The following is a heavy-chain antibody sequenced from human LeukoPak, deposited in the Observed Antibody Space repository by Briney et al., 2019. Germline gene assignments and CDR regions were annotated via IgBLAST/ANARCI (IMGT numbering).Heavy chain of an antibody. CDR3: ARVYSSGWSYAFDI. CDR1: GFTFSSYA. Sequence: PGGSLRLSCAASGFTFSSYAMHWVRQAPGKGLEWVTVISSDGSNKYYADSVKGRFTISRDNSKNTLYLQMNSLRAEDTAVYYCARVYSSGWSYAFDIWGQGTMVTVS. D-gene: IGHD6-19*01. J-gene: IGHJ3*02. CDR2: ISSDGSNK. V-gene: IGHV3-30*04.